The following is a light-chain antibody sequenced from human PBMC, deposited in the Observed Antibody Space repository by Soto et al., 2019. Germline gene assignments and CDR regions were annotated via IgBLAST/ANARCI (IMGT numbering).Light chain of an antibody. J-gene: IGKJ1*01. Sequence: EIVLTQSPATLSVSPGERATLSCSASQSVSSDLAWYQQNPGQALRRLIYGASTRATGIPARFSGSGSGTDFTLTISSLQAEDVAVYYCQQYYSTPWTFGQGTKVDIK. CDR3: QQYYSTPWT. V-gene: IGKV3-15*01. CDR2: GAS. CDR1: QSVSSD.